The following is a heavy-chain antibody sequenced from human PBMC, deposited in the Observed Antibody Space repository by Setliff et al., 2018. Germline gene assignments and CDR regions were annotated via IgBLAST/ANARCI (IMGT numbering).Heavy chain of an antibody. D-gene: IGHD3-16*01. V-gene: IGHV4-31*03. CDR3: ARDRRGGYGAINWFDP. J-gene: IGHJ5*02. Sequence: PSETLSLTCSVSGDSIGRGGYYWSWIRQQPGKGLEWIASIYYSGSTYYNPSLKSRLRVSMDSSKNQFYLDLSSVTAADTAVYYCARDRRGGYGAINWFDPWGQGTVVTVS. CDR2: IYYSGST. CDR1: GDSIGRGGYY.